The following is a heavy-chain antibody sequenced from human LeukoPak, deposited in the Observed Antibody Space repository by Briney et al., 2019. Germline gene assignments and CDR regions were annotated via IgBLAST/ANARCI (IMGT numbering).Heavy chain of an antibody. CDR1: GGSFSGYY. Sequence: ETLSLTCAVYGGSFSGYYWSWIRQPPGKGLEWIGEINHSGSTNYNPSLKSRVTISVDTSKNQFSLKLSSVTAADTAVYYCARAQQWLVPYFDYWGQGTLVTVSS. CDR2: INHSGST. D-gene: IGHD6-19*01. J-gene: IGHJ4*02. CDR3: ARAQQWLVPYFDY. V-gene: IGHV4-34*01.